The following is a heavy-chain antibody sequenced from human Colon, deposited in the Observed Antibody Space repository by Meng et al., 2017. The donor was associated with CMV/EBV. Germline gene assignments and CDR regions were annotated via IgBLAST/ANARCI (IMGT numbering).Heavy chain of an antibody. V-gene: IGHV4-39*07. CDR2: TYQSGRT. Sequence: SETLSLTCNVSGDSISNTEYFWGWIRQPPGKGLEWVGTTYQSGRTYVKPSLKSRVTISLDTSKNQVSLKVTSVTAADTAVYYCARQAGRTVFGVIIPAYFDYWGQGTLVTVSS. J-gene: IGHJ4*02. CDR3: ARQAGRTVFGVIIPAYFDY. CDR1: GDSISNTEYF. D-gene: IGHD3-3*01.